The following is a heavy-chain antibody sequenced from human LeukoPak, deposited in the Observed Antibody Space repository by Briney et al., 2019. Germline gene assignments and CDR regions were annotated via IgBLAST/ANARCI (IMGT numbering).Heavy chain of an antibody. J-gene: IGHJ3*02. D-gene: IGHD2-15*01. CDR2: ISPSNYI. CDR1: GFTFSSYE. CDR3: ARGYCSGSSCSNAFDI. Sequence: GGSLRLSCAASGFTFSSYEMNWVRQAPGKGLEWVSSISPSNYIHYADSVKGRFTISRDNAKNSLYLQMNSLRAEDTAVYYCARGYCSGSSCSNAFDIWGQGTMVTVSS. V-gene: IGHV3-21*01.